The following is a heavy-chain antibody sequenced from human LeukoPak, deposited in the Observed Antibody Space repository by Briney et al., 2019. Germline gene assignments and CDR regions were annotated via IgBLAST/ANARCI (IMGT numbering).Heavy chain of an antibody. CDR2: ISVSSTT. CDR1: GFTVNRTY. Sequence: PGGSLRLSCAASGFTVNRTYMSWVRQAPGEGLDWVSSISVSSTTYYLDSVKGRFTISRDNSRNALYLQMNSLRAEDTALYYCAKCNLDNCREGFHIWGQGTIVTVSS. V-gene: IGHV3-53*01. J-gene: IGHJ3*02. D-gene: IGHD1-1*01. CDR3: AKCNLDNCREGFHI.